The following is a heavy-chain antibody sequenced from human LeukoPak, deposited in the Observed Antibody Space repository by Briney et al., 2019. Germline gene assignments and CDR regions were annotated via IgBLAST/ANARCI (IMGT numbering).Heavy chain of an antibody. CDR2: INPNSGGT. CDR3: ARVVGATNNWSDP. Sequence: ASVKVSCKASGYTFTGCYMHWVRQAPGQGLEWMGWINPNSGGTNYAQKFQGRVTMTRDTSISTAYMELSRLRSDDTAVYYCARVVGATNNWSDPWGQGTLVTVSS. D-gene: IGHD1-26*01. V-gene: IGHV1-2*02. CDR1: GYTFTGCY. J-gene: IGHJ5*02.